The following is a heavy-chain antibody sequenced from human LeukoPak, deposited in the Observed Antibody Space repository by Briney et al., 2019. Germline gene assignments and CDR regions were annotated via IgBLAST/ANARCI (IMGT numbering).Heavy chain of an antibody. D-gene: IGHD5-12*01. CDR3: ERLWGYDGYAPYGLHV. J-gene: IGHJ6*02. V-gene: IGHV4-4*02. CDR1: GGSISSSNW. Sequence: SSETLSLTCAVSGGSISSSNWWSWVRQPPGKGLEWSGEIHHSGNTNYNPSLKSRVTISVDKSKNQFSLKLSSVTAADTAVYYCERLWGYDGYAPYGLHVWGQGPTVTVSS. CDR2: IHHSGNT.